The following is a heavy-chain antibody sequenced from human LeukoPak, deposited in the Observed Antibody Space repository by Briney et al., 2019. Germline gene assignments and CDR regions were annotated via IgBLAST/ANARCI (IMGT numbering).Heavy chain of an antibody. Sequence: GGSLRLPCAASGFTFSTYAMSWVRQAPGKGLERVSLIGGSDGRTRYADSVKGRFTISRDNSKNTLYLEMNSLRAEDTAVYYCAKDSSSYDWGYMDVWGKGTTVTISS. CDR3: AKDSSSYDWGYMDV. CDR2: IGGSDGRT. J-gene: IGHJ6*03. CDR1: GFTFSTYA. D-gene: IGHD3-22*01. V-gene: IGHV3-23*01.